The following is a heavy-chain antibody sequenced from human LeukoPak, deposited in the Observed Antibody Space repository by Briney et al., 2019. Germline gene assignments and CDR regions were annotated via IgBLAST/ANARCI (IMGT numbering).Heavy chain of an antibody. V-gene: IGHV4-59*01. CDR1: GGSISSYY. CDR3: ARDTGDWFDP. Sequence: SETLSLTCTVSGGSISSYYWSWIRQPPGKGLEWIGYIYYSGSTNYNPSLKSRVTISVDTSKNQFSLKLSSVTAADTAVYYCARDTGDWFDPWGQGTLVTVSS. J-gene: IGHJ5*02. D-gene: IGHD4-17*01. CDR2: IYYSGST.